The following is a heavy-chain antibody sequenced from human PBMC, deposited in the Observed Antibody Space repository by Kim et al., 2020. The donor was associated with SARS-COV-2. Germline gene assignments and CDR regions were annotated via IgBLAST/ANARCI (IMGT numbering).Heavy chain of an antibody. J-gene: IGHJ4*02. Sequence: YENSVKGRYTNTRSNSKNTLYLQKNRLGAEDTAVYYCAKRRSSGGSLVDDWGQGTLVTVSS. V-gene: IGHV3-33*06. D-gene: IGHD6-6*01. CDR3: AKRRSSGGSLVDD.